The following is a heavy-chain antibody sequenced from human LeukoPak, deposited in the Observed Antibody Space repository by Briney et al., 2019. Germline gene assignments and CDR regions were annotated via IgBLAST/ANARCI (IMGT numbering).Heavy chain of an antibody. Sequence: GGSLRLSCAASGFTFSSYAMSWVRQAPGKGLEWVSTISGSGGSTYYADSVKGRFTISRDNSKNTLYLQMNSLRAEDMAVYYCAKVYDILTGYFPSYYFDYWGQGTLVTVSS. J-gene: IGHJ4*02. CDR1: GFTFSSYA. D-gene: IGHD3-9*01. V-gene: IGHV3-23*01. CDR2: ISGSGGST. CDR3: AKVYDILTGYFPSYYFDY.